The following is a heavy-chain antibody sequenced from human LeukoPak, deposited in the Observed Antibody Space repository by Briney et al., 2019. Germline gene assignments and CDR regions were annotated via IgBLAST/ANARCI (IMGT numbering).Heavy chain of an antibody. CDR3: ARDPRVRQQLAYFYYYMDV. D-gene: IGHD6-13*01. V-gene: IGHV3-74*01. CDR2: INSDGGST. J-gene: IGHJ6*03. CDR1: GFTFSSYW. Sequence: GGSLRLSCAASGFTFSSYWMHWVRQAPGKGLVWVSRINSDGGSTTYADSVKGLFTISRDNAKNTLFLQMNSLRAEDTALYYCARDPRVRQQLAYFYYYMDVWGKGTTVTVSS.